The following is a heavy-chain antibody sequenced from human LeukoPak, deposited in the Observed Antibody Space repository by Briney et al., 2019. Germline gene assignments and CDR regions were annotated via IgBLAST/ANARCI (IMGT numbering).Heavy chain of an antibody. J-gene: IGHJ3*02. CDR3: AKSNGYGLIDI. D-gene: IGHD3-22*01. CDR2: IRTSGNT. V-gene: IGHV4-4*07. Sequence: SETLSLTCTVSDGSMSSYYWSWIRQPAGKGLEWIGRIRTSGNTNYNPSLASRVTMSVDTSKNQLSLKLSSVTAADTAVYYCAKSNGYGLIDIWGQGTMVTVSS. CDR1: DGSMSSYY.